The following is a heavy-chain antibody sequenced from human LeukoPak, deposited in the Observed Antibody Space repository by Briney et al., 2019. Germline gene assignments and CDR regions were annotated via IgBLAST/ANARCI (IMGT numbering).Heavy chain of an antibody. CDR2: THYSGST. Sequence: PPETLSLTCTVAGGSISSDYWTWIRQPPGKGLEWIGYTHYSGSTNFNPSLKSRVTISVDTSKNQFSLKLSSVTAADTAVYYCARRDSSSLAAFDIWGQGTMVTVSS. CDR3: ARRDSSSLAAFDI. D-gene: IGHD6-6*01. CDR1: GGSISSDY. J-gene: IGHJ3*02. V-gene: IGHV4-59*01.